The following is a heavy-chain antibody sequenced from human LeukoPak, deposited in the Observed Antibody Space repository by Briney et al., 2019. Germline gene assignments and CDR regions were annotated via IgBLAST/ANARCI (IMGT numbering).Heavy chain of an antibody. V-gene: IGHV4-30-4*01. Sequence: SQTLSLTCTVSGGSISSGDYYWSWIRQPPRKGLEWIGYIYYSGSTYYNPSLKSRVTISVDTSKNQFSLKLSSVTAADTAAYYCARGVGTIFGVAHYYGMDVWGQGTTVTVSS. J-gene: IGHJ6*01. CDR1: GGSISSGDYY. D-gene: IGHD3-3*01. CDR2: IYYSGST. CDR3: ARGVGTIFGVAHYYGMDV.